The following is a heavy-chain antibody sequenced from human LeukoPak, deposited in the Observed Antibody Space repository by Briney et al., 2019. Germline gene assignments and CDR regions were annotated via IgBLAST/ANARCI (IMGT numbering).Heavy chain of an antibody. CDR3: VRVLLWFGEPYYMDV. CDR1: GFTLSSYW. CDR2: IKQDGSEK. Sequence: GGSLRLSCAASGFTLSSYWMSWVRQAPGKGLEWVANIKQDGSEKYYVDSVKGRFTISRDNAKNSLYLQMNSLRAEDTAVYYCVRVLLWFGEPYYMDVWGKGTTVTASS. J-gene: IGHJ6*03. D-gene: IGHD3-10*01. V-gene: IGHV3-7*04.